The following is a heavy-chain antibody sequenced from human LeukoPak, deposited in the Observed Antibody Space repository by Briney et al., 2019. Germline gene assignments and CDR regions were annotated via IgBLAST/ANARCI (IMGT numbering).Heavy chain of an antibody. J-gene: IGHJ5*02. CDR2: IWYGGSSK. V-gene: IGHV3-33*01. CDR1: GFTFSSYG. CDR3: ARGRSSGWYSSPHNWFDP. D-gene: IGHD6-19*01. Sequence: GRSLRLSCAASGFTFSSYGMHWVRQAPGKGLEWVAVIWYGGSSKYYADSVKGRFTISRDNSKNTLYLQMNSLRAEDTAVYYCARGRSSGWYSSPHNWFDPWGQGTLVTVSS.